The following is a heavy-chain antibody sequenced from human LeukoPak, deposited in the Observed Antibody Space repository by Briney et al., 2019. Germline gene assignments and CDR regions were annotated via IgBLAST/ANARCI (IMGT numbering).Heavy chain of an antibody. D-gene: IGHD2-15*01. Sequence: SETLSLTCTVSGGSISSYYWGWIRRPPGKGLEWIGYIYYSGSTNYNPSLKSRVTISVDTSKNQFSLKLSSVTAADTAVYYCAKDKAYCSGGSCYFDHWGQGTLVTVSS. CDR1: GGSISSYY. V-gene: IGHV4-59*01. CDR2: IYYSGST. J-gene: IGHJ4*02. CDR3: AKDKAYCSGGSCYFDH.